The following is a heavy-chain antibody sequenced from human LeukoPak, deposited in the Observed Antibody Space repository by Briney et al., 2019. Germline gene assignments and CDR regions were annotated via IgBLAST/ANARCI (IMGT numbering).Heavy chain of an antibody. CDR2: IDHIGVT. CDR1: CPSLTEHY. V-gene: IGHV4-34*01. Sequence: PSETLSLTCAVYCPSLTEHYCSCIRQPPGKGLEWIGEIDHIGVTKYNPSLKGRVTISRDTSKNQFSLDLTSVTADDKAVNYCATTSQLGSYNWFDPWGQGTLVTVSS. J-gene: IGHJ5*02. D-gene: IGHD6-6*01. CDR3: ATTSQLGSYNWFDP.